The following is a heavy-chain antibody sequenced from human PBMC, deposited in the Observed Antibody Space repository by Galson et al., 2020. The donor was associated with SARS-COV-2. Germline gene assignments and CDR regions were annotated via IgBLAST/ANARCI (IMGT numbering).Heavy chain of an antibody. J-gene: IGHJ3*01. CDR3: ARQGDYYGCSCSNLES. CDR2: IYYSAST. D-gene: IGHD3-10*01. CDR1: GGSISSRSYY. V-gene: IGHV4-39*01. Sequence: ETSETLSLTCTVSGGSISSRSYYWGWHRQPPGKGLEWIGNIYYSASTYYKPSLKSRATIHVATYTNQCSLKLSSVPAADTAVYYCARQGDYYGCSCSNLESWGQGTMVTVAA.